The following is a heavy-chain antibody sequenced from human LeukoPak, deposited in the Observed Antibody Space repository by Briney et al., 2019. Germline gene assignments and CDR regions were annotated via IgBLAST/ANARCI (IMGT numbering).Heavy chain of an antibody. CDR3: ARQEIAAAGTYFQH. J-gene: IGHJ1*01. V-gene: IGHV4-38-2*01. Sequence: SETLSLTCAVSGYSISSGYYWGWIRQPPGKGLEWIGSIYHSGSTYYNPSLKSRVTISVDTSKNQFSLKLSSVTAADTAVYYCARQEIAAAGTYFQHWGQGTLVTVPS. D-gene: IGHD6-13*01. CDR2: IYHSGST. CDR1: GYSISSGYY.